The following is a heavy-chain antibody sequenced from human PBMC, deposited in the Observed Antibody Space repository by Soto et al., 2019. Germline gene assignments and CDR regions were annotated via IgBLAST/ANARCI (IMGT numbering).Heavy chain of an antibody. CDR2: IIPIFGTA. CDR3: ARATRERYCSSTSCYSWFDP. J-gene: IGHJ5*02. V-gene: IGHV1-69*06. D-gene: IGHD2-2*01. CDR1: GGTFSSYA. Sequence: VASVKVSCKASGGTFSSYAISWVRQAPGQGLEWMGGIIPIFGTANYAQKFQGRVTITADKSTSTAYMELSSLRSEDTAVYYCARATRERYCSSTSCYSWFDPWGQGTLVTVS.